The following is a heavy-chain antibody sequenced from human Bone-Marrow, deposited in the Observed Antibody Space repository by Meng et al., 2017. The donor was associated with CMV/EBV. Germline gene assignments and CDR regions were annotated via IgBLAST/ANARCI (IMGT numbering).Heavy chain of an antibody. CDR1: GYTFTSYG. Sequence: ASVKVSCKASGYTFTSYGISWVRQAPGQGLEWMGWISAYNGNTNYAQKLQGRVTMTTDTSTSTAYMELRSLRSDDTAVYYCARWASYDFWSGYYIALDVWGQGTTVTVSS. D-gene: IGHD3-3*01. V-gene: IGHV1-18*01. CDR2: ISAYNGNT. J-gene: IGHJ6*02. CDR3: ARWASYDFWSGYYIALDV.